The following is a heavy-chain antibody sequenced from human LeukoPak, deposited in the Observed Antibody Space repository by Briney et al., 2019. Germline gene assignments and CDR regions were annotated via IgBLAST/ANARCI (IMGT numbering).Heavy chain of an antibody. CDR1: GFIFRTYR. CDR2: IRSGSIYI. Sequence: GGSLRLSCAASGFIFRTYRIHWVRQAPGKGLEWVSSIRSGSIYICYADAVKGRFAIYRDEAKSSLYLQIISLRAEDTAVYYCARETAVTSWNLGDDAFDIWGQGTMVTVS. J-gene: IGHJ3*02. CDR3: ARETAVTSWNLGDDAFDI. V-gene: IGHV3-21*03. D-gene: IGHD4-17*01.